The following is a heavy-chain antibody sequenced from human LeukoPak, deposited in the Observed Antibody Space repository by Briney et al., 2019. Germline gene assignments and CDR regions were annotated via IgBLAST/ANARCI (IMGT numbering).Heavy chain of an antibody. D-gene: IGHD3-10*01. V-gene: IGHV3-23*01. Sequence: GGSLRLSCAASGFTLSSYAMSWVRQAPGKGLEWVSAISDTGNTYHADSVKGRFTISRDNSKNTLYLQMNSLRAEDTAVYYCAKVAVRGVIINYFDYWGQGTLVTVSS. CDR2: ISDTGNT. J-gene: IGHJ4*02. CDR3: AKVAVRGVIINYFDY. CDR1: GFTLSSYA.